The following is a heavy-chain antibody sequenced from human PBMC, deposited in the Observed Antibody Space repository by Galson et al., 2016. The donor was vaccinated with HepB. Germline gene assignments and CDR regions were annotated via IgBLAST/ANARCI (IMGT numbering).Heavy chain of an antibody. CDR2: ISAYNGDT. J-gene: IGHJ4*02. CDR3: AKLTEYYYDSSGYFDY. D-gene: IGHD3-22*01. Sequence: SVKVSCKAAGYTFTTYGISWVRQAPGQGLEWMGWISAYNGDTNYAQKPQGRVTMTTDTSTSTSYMELRSLRSDDTAVYYCAKLTEYYYDSSGYFDYWGQGTLVTVSS. CDR1: GYTFTTYG. V-gene: IGHV1-18*01.